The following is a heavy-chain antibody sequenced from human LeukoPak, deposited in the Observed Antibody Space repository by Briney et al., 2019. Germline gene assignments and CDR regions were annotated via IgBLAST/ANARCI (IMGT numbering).Heavy chain of an antibody. CDR2: IYSGGST. V-gene: IGHV3-53*01. CDR3: AKDKVPDGKWDIDY. J-gene: IGHJ4*02. D-gene: IGHD1-26*01. CDR1: GFTVSSNY. Sequence: PGGSLRLSCAASGFTVSSNYMSWVRQAPGKGLEWVSVIYSGGSTYYADSVKGRFTISRDNSKNTLYLQMNSLRAEDTAVYYCAKDKVPDGKWDIDYWGQGTLVTVSS.